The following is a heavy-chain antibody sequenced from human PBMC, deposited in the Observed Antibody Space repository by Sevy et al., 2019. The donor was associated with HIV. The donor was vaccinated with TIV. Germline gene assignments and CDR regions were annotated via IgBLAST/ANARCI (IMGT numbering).Heavy chain of an antibody. CDR2: SYHSGST. V-gene: IGHV4-31*03. CDR3: ARATGQGRFDP. CDR1: GDSISRGGDY. Sequence: SETLSLTCTVSGDSISRGGDYWSWIRQYPGKGLEWIGYSYHSGSTYYNPSLKSRVTILVDTSKNHFSLKLTSVTAADTAVYYCARATGQGRFDPWGQGTLVTVSS. J-gene: IGHJ5*02. D-gene: IGHD1-1*01.